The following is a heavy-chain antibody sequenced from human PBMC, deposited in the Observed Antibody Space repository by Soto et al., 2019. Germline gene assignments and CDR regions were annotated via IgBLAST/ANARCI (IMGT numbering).Heavy chain of an antibody. V-gene: IGHV4-39*01. CDR3: ATHPAISATSFYGMEV. CDR2: MYYSGTT. J-gene: IGHJ6*02. CDR1: GASFSSSSYY. D-gene: IGHD3-3*01. Sequence: SETLSLTCSVSGASFSSSSYYWGWIRQPPEKGLEWIATMYYSGTTYYNPSLKSRVTVSIDTSKDQFSLKLTSVTAADTAMYYCATHPAISATSFYGMEVWGHGTTVTVSS.